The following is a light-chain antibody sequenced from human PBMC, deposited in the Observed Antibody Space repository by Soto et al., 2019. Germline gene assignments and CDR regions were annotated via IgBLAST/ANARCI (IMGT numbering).Light chain of an antibody. CDR1: QAISNY. J-gene: IGKJ5*01. CDR2: GAK. Sequence: HMTQSPSLMSAPVGNRFNITCRASQAISNYLNWYQQKPGKAPNLLIFGAKTLQSGVPSRFSGSGYGTDFTLTITTLQPEDFGIYCCQQCHANPHTFGQGTRLDIK. CDR3: QQCHANPHT. V-gene: IGKV1-39*01.